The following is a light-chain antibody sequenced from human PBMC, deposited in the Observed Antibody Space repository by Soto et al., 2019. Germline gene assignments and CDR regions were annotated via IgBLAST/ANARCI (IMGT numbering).Light chain of an antibody. CDR1: SSDIGGYNF. Sequence: QSALTQPASVSGSPGQSITISCTGTSSDIGGYNFVSWFQHHPGKAPKLLVYEVSYRPSGISNRFSGSKSGNTASLTISGLQTEDEAIYYCASYTGSRVVFGGGTKLTVL. CDR2: EVS. J-gene: IGLJ2*01. CDR3: ASYTGSRVV. V-gene: IGLV2-14*01.